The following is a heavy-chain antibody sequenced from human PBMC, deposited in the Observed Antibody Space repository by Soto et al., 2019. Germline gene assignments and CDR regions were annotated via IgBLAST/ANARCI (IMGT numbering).Heavy chain of an antibody. V-gene: IGHV4-39*01. J-gene: IGHJ5*02. Sequence: SSETLSLTCTVSGGSISSSNYYWGWIRQPPGKGLEWIGSIYYSGSTYYNPSLKSRVTISVDTSKNQFSLKLSSVTAADTAVYYCATQEVGGSYVYTFDPWGQGTLVIVSS. CDR2: IYYSGST. D-gene: IGHD1-26*01. CDR3: ATQEVGGSYVYTFDP. CDR1: GGSISSSNYY.